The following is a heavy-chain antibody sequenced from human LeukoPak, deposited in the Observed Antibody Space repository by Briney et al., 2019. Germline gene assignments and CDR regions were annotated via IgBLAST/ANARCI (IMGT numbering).Heavy chain of an antibody. V-gene: IGHV3-48*02. CDR1: GFTFSTYS. Sequence: PGGSLRLSCAASGFTFSTYSMNWVRQAPGKGLEWVSYISSSSSTIYYADSVEGRFTISRDNAKNSLYLQMNSLRDEDTAVYYCARGHSSSWYLNFDYWGQGTLVTVSS. CDR2: ISSSSSTI. CDR3: ARGHSSSWYLNFDY. J-gene: IGHJ4*02. D-gene: IGHD6-13*01.